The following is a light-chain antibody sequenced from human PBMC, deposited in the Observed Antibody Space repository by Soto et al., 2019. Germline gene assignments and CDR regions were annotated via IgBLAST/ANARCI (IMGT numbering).Light chain of an antibody. CDR2: DVS. V-gene: IGKV3-11*01. CDR1: QSVSTY. Sequence: EIVLTQSPATLSLSPGERATLSCRASQSVSTYLAWYQQKPGQVPRLLIYDVSNRATGIPARFSGGGSGTDFTLTISSLEPEDFAVYYCQQRSNWPPLTFGGGTKVEIK. CDR3: QQRSNWPPLT. J-gene: IGKJ4*01.